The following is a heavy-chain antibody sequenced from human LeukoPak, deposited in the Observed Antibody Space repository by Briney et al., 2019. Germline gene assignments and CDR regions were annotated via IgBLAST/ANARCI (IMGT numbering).Heavy chain of an antibody. CDR3: ARGWNRIAVSPFDP. Sequence: SQTLSLTCTVSGGSISSGGYYWSRIRQHPGKGLEWIGYIYYSGSTYYNPSLKSRVTISVDTSKNQFSLKLSSVTAADTAVYYCARGWNRIAVSPFDPWGQGTLVTVSS. D-gene: IGHD6-19*01. CDR2: IYYSGST. J-gene: IGHJ5*02. V-gene: IGHV4-31*03. CDR1: GGSISSGGYY.